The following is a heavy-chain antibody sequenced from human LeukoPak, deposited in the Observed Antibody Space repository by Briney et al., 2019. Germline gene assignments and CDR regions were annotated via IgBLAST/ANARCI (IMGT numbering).Heavy chain of an antibody. CDR1: GFTFSSYG. D-gene: IGHD3-22*01. Sequence: GGSLRLSCAASGFTFSSYGMHWVRQAPGKGLEWVAVISYDGSNKYYADSVKGRFTISRDSSKNTLYLQMNSLRAEDTAVYYCAKDRDYDSSGYFDYWGQGTLVTVSS. CDR3: AKDRDYDSSGYFDY. CDR2: ISYDGSNK. J-gene: IGHJ4*02. V-gene: IGHV3-30*18.